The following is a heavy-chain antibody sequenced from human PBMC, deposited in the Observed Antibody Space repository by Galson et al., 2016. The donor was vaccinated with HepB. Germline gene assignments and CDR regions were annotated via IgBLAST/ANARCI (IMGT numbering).Heavy chain of an antibody. CDR2: VSGSASAT. CDR1: GFTFSTYA. Sequence: SLRLSCAASGFTFSTYAMTWVRQPPGKGLEWVSGVSGSASATYYADSVKGRFTISRDNSKNMLFLQVNGLRAEDTAIYYCAKAARLITFGGVIVINWGQGTLVTVSS. J-gene: IGHJ4*02. D-gene: IGHD3-16*02. CDR3: AKAARLITFGGVIVIN. V-gene: IGHV3-23*01.